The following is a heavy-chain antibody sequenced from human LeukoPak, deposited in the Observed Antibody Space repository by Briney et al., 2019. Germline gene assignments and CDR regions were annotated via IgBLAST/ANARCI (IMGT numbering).Heavy chain of an antibody. V-gene: IGHV3-23*01. J-gene: IGHJ4*02. D-gene: IGHD3-22*01. CDR2: ISASGGST. CDR3: AKWDTYYDSSGYYFY. Sequence: PGGSLRLSCAASGFTFSRYGMSWVRQAPGKGLEWVSGISASGGSTYYGDSVKGRFTISRDNSKNTLYLQMNSLRAEDTAVYYCAKWDTYYDSSGYYFYWGQGTLVTVSS. CDR1: GFTFSRYG.